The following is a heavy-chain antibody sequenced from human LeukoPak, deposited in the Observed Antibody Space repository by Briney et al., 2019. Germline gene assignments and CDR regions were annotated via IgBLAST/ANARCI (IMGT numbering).Heavy chain of an antibody. CDR2: INHSGST. Sequence: PSETLSLTCAVYGGSFSGYDWSWIRQPPGKGLEWSGEINHSGSTNYNPSLKSRVTITVDTSKNQFSLKLSSVPAPDTAVYYCASPKNKYQLLSHPFYYWGQEPLVTVSS. D-gene: IGHD2-2*01. V-gene: IGHV4-34*01. J-gene: IGHJ4*02. CDR1: GGSFSGYD. CDR3: ASPKNKYQLLSHPFYY.